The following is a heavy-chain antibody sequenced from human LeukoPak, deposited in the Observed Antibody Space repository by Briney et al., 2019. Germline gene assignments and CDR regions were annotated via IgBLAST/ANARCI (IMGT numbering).Heavy chain of an antibody. CDR3: TREYSSSSLNWFDP. J-gene: IGHJ5*02. V-gene: IGHV1-69*05. CDR2: IIPIFGTA. CDR1: GGTFSSYA. D-gene: IGHD6-6*01. Sequence: EASVKVSCKASGGTFSSYAISWVRQAPGQGLEWMGGIIPIFGTANYAQKFQGRVTITTDESTSTAYMELSSLRSEDTAVYYCTREYSSSSLNWFDPWGQGTLVTVSS.